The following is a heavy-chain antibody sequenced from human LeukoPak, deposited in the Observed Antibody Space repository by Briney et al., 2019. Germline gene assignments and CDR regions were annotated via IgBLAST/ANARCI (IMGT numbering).Heavy chain of an antibody. CDR2: IYYSGST. V-gene: IGHV4-59*08. Sequence: SETLSLTCTVSGGSISSYYWSWIRQPPGKGLEWIGYIYYSGSTNYTPSLKSRVTISVDTSRTQFSLKLSSVTAADTAVYYCARQGHYCTSTSCSFDYWGQGTLVTVSS. D-gene: IGHD2-2*01. CDR3: ARQGHYCTSTSCSFDY. J-gene: IGHJ4*02. CDR1: GGSISSYY.